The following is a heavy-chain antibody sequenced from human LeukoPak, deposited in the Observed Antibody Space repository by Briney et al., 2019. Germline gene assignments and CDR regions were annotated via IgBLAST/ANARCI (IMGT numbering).Heavy chain of an antibody. CDR1: GYTFTGYY. J-gene: IGHJ4*02. CDR2: INPNTGGT. Sequence: HGASVKVSCKASGYTFTGYYIHWVRQAPGQGLEWMGWINPNTGGTTNAQKFQGRVTMTRDTSISTAYMELSSVTSDDTAVYYCARSTSDWLLQILDYWGQGTLVTVSS. CDR3: ARSTSDWLLQILDY. V-gene: IGHV1-2*02. D-gene: IGHD3/OR15-3a*01.